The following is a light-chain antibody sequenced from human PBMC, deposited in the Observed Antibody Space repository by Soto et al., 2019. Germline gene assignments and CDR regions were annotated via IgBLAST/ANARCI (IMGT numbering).Light chain of an antibody. CDR1: QTISSW. J-gene: IGKJ2*01. Sequence: DIQMTQSPSTLSASVGDRVTITCRASQTISSWLAWYQQKPGKAPNLLIYKASSLQRGIPSRFSGSGSGTEFTLTISSLQPDDFATYYCQQYNSYPYTFGQGTKLEI. V-gene: IGKV1-5*03. CDR2: KAS. CDR3: QQYNSYPYT.